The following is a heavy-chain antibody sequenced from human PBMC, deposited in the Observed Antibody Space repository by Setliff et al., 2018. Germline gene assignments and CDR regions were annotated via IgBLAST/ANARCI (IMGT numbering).Heavy chain of an antibody. Sequence: ASVKVSCKASGYTFTNYDISWVRQAPGQGLEWMGWISAYNGNTNYAQKLQGRVTMTTDTSTNQFSLKLNSVTAADTAVYYCVRTDYSDGRYSMDVWGKGTTVTVSS. CDR3: VRTDYSDGRYSMDV. J-gene: IGHJ6*03. V-gene: IGHV1-18*01. CDR2: ISAYNGNT. D-gene: IGHD6-19*01. CDR1: GYTFTNYD.